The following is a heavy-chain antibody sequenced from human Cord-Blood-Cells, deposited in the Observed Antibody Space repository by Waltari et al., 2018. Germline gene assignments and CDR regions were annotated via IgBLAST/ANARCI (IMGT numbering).Heavy chain of an antibody. V-gene: IGHV4-31*03. J-gene: IGHJ4*02. Sequence: QVQLQESGPGLVKPSQTLSLTCTVSGGSIRSGGYYWSWIRQHPGKGLEWIGYIYYSGSTYYNPSLKSRVTISVDTSKNQFSLKLSSVTAADTAVYYCAREIAAAANFDYWGQGTLVTVSS. CDR3: AREIAAAANFDY. D-gene: IGHD6-13*01. CDR1: GGSIRSGGYY. CDR2: IYYSGST.